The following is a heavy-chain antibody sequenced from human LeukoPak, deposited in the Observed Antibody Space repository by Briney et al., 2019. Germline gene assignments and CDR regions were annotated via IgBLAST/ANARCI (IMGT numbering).Heavy chain of an antibody. CDR1: GGTFSSYA. J-gene: IGHJ6*03. V-gene: IGHV1-69*05. CDR2: IIPIFGTA. Sequence: SVKVSCKASGGTFSSYAISWVRQAPGQGLEWMGGIIPIFGTANYAQKFQGRVTITTDESTSTAYMELSSLGSEDTAVYYCASKKAVEGRTLRHYYYYYMDVWGKGTTVTVSS. D-gene: IGHD3-16*01. CDR3: ASKKAVEGRTLRHYYYYYMDV.